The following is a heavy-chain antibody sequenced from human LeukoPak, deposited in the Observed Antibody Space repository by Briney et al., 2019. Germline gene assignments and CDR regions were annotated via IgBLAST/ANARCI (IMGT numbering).Heavy chain of an antibody. D-gene: IGHD4-23*01. V-gene: IGHV4-38-2*02. CDR1: GYSISSGYY. CDR2: IYYSGSS. J-gene: IGHJ3*02. Sequence: PSETLSLTCSVSGYSISSGYYWGWIRQPPGKGLEWIGSIYYSGSSYYNPSLKSRITISLDTSNNQFSLKLSSLTAADTAVYYCARHGGNPVSLPFDMWGQGTMVTVSS. CDR3: ARHGGNPVSLPFDM.